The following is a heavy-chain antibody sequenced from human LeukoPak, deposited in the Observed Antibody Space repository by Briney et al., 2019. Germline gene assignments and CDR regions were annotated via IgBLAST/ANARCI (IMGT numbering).Heavy chain of an antibody. CDR3: ARDVIMGHNQGWFDP. CDR2: INPKSGGT. Sequence: ASVKVSCRASGYPFSEYFIHWVRQAPGQGLECMGWINPKSGGTNYVQKFQGRVTMTRDTSISTVYMELSRLTPDDTAMYYCARDVIMGHNQGWFDPWGQGTLVTVSS. D-gene: IGHD2-8*01. V-gene: IGHV1-2*02. CDR1: GYPFSEYF. J-gene: IGHJ5*02.